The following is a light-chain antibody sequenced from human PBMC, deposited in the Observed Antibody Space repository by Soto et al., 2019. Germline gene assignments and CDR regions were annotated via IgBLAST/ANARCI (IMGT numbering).Light chain of an antibody. V-gene: IGLV2-14*01. CDR3: NSYTTSNTFV. Sequence: QSVLTQPASVSGSPGQSITISCTGTSSDVGNDNFVSWYQHHPGKAPKLIIYEVSYRPSGVSHRFSGSKSGNTASLTISGLQSEAEADYYCNSYTTSNTFVFGSGTKVTVL. CDR2: EVS. J-gene: IGLJ1*01. CDR1: SSDVGNDNF.